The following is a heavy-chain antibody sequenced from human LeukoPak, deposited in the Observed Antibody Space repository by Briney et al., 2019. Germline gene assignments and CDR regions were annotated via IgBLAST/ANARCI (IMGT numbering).Heavy chain of an antibody. Sequence: PSETLSLTCTVSGGSISSSSYYWGWIRQPPGKGLEWIGSIYYSGSTYYNPSLKSRVTISVDTSKNQFSLKLCSVTAADTAVYYCARHRGRDDFWSGYYIDYWGQGTLVTVSS. D-gene: IGHD3-3*01. V-gene: IGHV4-39*01. CDR1: GGSISSSSYY. J-gene: IGHJ4*02. CDR3: ARHRGRDDFWSGYYIDY. CDR2: IYYSGST.